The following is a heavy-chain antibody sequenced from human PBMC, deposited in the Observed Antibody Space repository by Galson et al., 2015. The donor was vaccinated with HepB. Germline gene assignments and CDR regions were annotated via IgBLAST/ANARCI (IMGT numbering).Heavy chain of an antibody. Sequence: TLSLTCTVSGGSISSGGYFWNWIRQPPGEGLEWIGYVYHSGSTYYNLSLKSRVTISLDRSTNQFSLKLSSVTAADTAVYYCARGRSITVAVGPLDYWGQGSLVTVSS. J-gene: IGHJ4*02. CDR1: GGSISSGGYF. D-gene: IGHD6-19*01. V-gene: IGHV4-30-2*01. CDR2: VYHSGST. CDR3: ARGRSITVAVGPLDY.